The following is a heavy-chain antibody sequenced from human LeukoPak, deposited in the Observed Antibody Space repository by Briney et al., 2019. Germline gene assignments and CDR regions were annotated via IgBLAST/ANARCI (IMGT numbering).Heavy chain of an antibody. J-gene: IGHJ4*02. CDR3: VRMFGPDAGFDY. CDR2: INPNSGGT. D-gene: IGHD3-16*01. V-gene: IGHV1-2*06. CDR1: GYTFTVYS. Sequence: ASVKVSCKASGYTFTVYSMHWVRQAPGQGLEWLGQINPNSGGTKYAQNFQGRVTMTRDTSVSTAYMELSRLRSDDTAVYYCVRMFGPDAGFDYWGQGTLVPVSS.